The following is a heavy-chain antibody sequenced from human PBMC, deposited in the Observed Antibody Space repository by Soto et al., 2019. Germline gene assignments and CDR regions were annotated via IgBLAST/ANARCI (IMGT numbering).Heavy chain of an antibody. CDR3: AIEKVGADSVHFFDI. D-gene: IGHD1-26*01. Sequence: GSLRLSCTGSGFTFSSYWMSWVRQAPGKGLEWVSQISIGSSSMDYADSVKGRFTISRDNAKNSLYLQMNSLRAEDTALYFFAIEKVGADSVHFFDIGGQGKMVTVPS. CDR2: ISIGSSSM. V-gene: IGHV3-48*01. J-gene: IGHJ3*02. CDR1: GFTFSSYW.